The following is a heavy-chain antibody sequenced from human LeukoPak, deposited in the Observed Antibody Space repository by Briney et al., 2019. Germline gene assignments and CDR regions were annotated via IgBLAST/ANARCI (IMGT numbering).Heavy chain of an antibody. D-gene: IGHD3-22*01. CDR1: GFTFSSYA. Sequence: PGGSLRLSCAASGFTFSSYAMHWVRQAPGKGLEWVAVISYDGSNKYYADSVKGRFTISRDNSKNTLYLQMNSLRAEDTAVYYCARGTYYYDSSGYYPGYDIWGQGTMVTVSS. J-gene: IGHJ3*02. V-gene: IGHV3-30-3*01. CDR3: ARGTYYYDSSGYYPGYDI. CDR2: ISYDGSNK.